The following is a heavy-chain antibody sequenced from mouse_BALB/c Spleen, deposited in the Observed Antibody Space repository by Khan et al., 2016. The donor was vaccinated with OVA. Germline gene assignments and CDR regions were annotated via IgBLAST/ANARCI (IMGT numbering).Heavy chain of an antibody. CDR2: ISTYYGHA. CDR1: GYTFTDFT. CDR3: IRGGGGNRFAY. V-gene: IGHV1S137*01. J-gene: IGHJ3*01. Sequence: VQLQESGAEVVRPGVSVKVSCKGSGYTFTDFTLHWVKQSHAMSLEWIGVISTYYGHATYNQKFKDKATMTVDKSSSTAYMELARLTSEDSAIYDCIRGGGGNRFAYWGQGTLVTVSA.